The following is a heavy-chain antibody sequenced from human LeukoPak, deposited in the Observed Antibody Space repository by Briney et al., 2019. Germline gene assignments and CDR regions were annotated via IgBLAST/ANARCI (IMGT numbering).Heavy chain of an antibody. CDR1: GFTFSSYG. CDR2: ISYDGSNK. CDR3: AKDLNHCTGGTCYGFDY. V-gene: IGHV3-30*18. Sequence: GGSLRLSCAASGFTFSSYGIHWVRQAPGKGLEWVAVISYDGSNKYYADPVKGRFTISRDNSKNTLYLQLNSLRAEDTAVYYCAKDLNHCTGGTCYGFDYWGQGTLVTVSS. J-gene: IGHJ4*02. D-gene: IGHD2-15*01.